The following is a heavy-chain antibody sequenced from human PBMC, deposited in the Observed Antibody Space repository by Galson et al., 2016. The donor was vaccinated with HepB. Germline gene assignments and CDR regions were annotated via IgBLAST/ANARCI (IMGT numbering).Heavy chain of an antibody. D-gene: IGHD1-1*01. J-gene: IGHJ4*02. CDR3: ARDHRPPLEDFFDY. V-gene: IGHV3-30*03. CDR1: GFNLNIYG. Sequence: SLRLSCAVSGFNLNIYGIHWVRQAPGKGLEWVALTSKREGETAYADAVKGRFTVSRDNSKNMIYLQINDVRSDDTAIYYCARDHRPPLEDFFDYWGQGALGTVST. CDR2: TSKREGET.